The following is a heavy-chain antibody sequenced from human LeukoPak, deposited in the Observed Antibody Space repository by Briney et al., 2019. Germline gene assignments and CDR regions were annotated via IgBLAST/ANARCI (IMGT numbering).Heavy chain of an antibody. V-gene: IGHV4-39*01. CDR2: IYYSGST. D-gene: IGHD4-11*01. J-gene: IGHJ4*02. CDR3: ARQAYSNHHFDY. CDR1: GDSLGSGMYY. Sequence: SETLSLTCTVSGDSLGSGMYYWGWIRQAPGKGLEWIGSIYYSGSTYYNPSLKSRVTISVDTSKNQFSLKLSSVTAADTAVYYCARQAYSNHHFDYWGQGTLVTVSS.